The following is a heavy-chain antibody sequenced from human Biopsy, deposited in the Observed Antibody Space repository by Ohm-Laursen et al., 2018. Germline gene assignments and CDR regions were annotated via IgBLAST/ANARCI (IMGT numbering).Heavy chain of an antibody. Sequence: SLRLSCAASGFTFSRYGMSWVRQAPGKGLEWVSVTFESGDTTHYGDSVKGRFSVSRDNSKSTLYLQMNRLRAEDTAVYYCAKTLGDSYGSRYFDYWGQGTLVTVSS. CDR2: TFESGDTT. CDR1: GFTFSRYG. J-gene: IGHJ4*02. V-gene: IGHV3-23*01. CDR3: AKTLGDSYGSRYFDY. D-gene: IGHD5-18*01.